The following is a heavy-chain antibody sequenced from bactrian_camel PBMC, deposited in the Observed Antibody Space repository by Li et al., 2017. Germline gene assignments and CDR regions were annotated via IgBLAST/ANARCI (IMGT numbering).Heavy chain of an antibody. CDR1: GHSRGSNC. V-gene: IGHV3S32*01. CDR2: IRNSGGET. J-gene: IGHJ4*01. D-gene: IGHD2*01. CDR3: TKCPLRGSYTDTFKY. Sequence: DVQLVESGGDSVQPGGSLRLTCVVSGHSRGSNCVGWFRLPPGRAPAEREGIAAIRNSGGETWYHDSVKGRFTISRDNAKNTLYLQLNSLKPEDTAMYYCTKCPLRGSYTDTFKYRGQGTQVTVS.